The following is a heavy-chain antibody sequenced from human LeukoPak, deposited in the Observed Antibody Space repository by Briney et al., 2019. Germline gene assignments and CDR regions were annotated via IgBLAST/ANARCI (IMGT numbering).Heavy chain of an antibody. D-gene: IGHD6-19*01. CDR1: GFVFSDYY. CDR2: ISSGSTYT. Sequence: GGSLRLSCAAAGFVFSDYYMSWIRQAPGKGLEWVSYISSGSTYTNYGDAVKGRFIISRDNAKNSLYLQMNSLRAEDTAVYYCARVSSSSTNYFDSWGQGTLVTVSS. V-gene: IGHV3-11*06. CDR3: ARVSSSSTNYFDS. J-gene: IGHJ4*02.